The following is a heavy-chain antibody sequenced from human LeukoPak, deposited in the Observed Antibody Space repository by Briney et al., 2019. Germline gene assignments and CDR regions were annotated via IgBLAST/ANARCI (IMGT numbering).Heavy chain of an antibody. J-gene: IGHJ4*02. Sequence: PSETLSLTCTVSGGSISSYYWSWIRQPPGKGLEWIGYIYYSGSTNYNPSLKSRVTISVDTSKNQFSLKLSSVTAADTAVYYCARGEYYYDSSLPLSFDYWGQGTLVTVSS. CDR3: ARGEYYYDSSLPLSFDY. D-gene: IGHD3-22*01. CDR2: IYYSGST. V-gene: IGHV4-59*01. CDR1: GGSISSYY.